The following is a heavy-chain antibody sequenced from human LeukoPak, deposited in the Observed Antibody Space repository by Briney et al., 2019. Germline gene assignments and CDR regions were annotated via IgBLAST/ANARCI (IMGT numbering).Heavy chain of an antibody. D-gene: IGHD5-24*01. CDR1: GFTFSSYA. J-gene: IGHJ4*02. Sequence: GGSLRLSCAASGFTFSSYALSWVRQAPGKGLEWVSVIYSGGSTYYADSVKGRFTISRDNSKNTLYLQMNSLRAEDTAVYYCAREDGDGFDYWGQGTLVTVSS. V-gene: IGHV3-66*01. CDR2: IYSGGST. CDR3: AREDGDGFDY.